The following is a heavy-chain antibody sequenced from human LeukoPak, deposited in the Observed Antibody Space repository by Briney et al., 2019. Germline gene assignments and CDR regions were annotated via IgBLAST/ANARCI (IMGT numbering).Heavy chain of an antibody. Sequence: PSETLSLTCAVYGGSFSGYYWSWIRQPPGKGPEWIGEINHSGSTNYNPSLKSRVTISVDTSKNQFSLKLSSVTAADTAVYYCARVLLKPYYYYGMDVWGKGTTVTVSS. V-gene: IGHV4-34*01. CDR3: ARVLLKPYYYYGMDV. CDR1: GGSFSGYY. J-gene: IGHJ6*04. CDR2: INHSGST.